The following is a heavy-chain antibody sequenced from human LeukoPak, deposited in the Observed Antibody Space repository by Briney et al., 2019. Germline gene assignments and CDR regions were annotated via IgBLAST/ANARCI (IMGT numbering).Heavy chain of an antibody. V-gene: IGHV3-7*03. CDR3: ARISKGGYKSGRRDPPYYFDY. CDR1: GFTFSESW. Sequence: GGSLRLSCVVSGFTFSESWMSWVRQAPGKGLGWVASLNLDGSDKYYVDSVKGRFTISRDNAKNSLYLQMNSLRAEDTAVYYCARISKGGYKSGRRDPPYYFDYWGQGTLVPVSS. CDR2: LNLDGSDK. D-gene: IGHD5-18*01. J-gene: IGHJ4*02.